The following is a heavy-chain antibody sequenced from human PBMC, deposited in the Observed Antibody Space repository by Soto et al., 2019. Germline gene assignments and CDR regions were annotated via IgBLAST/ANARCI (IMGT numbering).Heavy chain of an antibody. CDR3: ARPNSDGYNWNNSGLDV. J-gene: IGHJ6*02. CDR2: VSYDENNK. V-gene: IGHV3-30-3*01. Sequence: QVQLVESGGGVVQPGRSLRLSCAASGFTFSTYAMHWVRQAPGRGMEWVAVVSYDENNKYFAESVTGRFTISRDNSKNTLYLQMNRLRTEDTAVYYSARPNSDGYNWNNSGLDVWGQGTTVTVSS. D-gene: IGHD1-1*01. CDR1: GFTFSTYA.